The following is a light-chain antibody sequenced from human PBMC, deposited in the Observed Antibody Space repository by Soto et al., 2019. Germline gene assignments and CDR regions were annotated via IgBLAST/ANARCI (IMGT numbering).Light chain of an antibody. CDR1: QSIRSY. V-gene: IGKV1-39*01. Sequence: DIQMTQSPSSLSASVGDRVTITCRASQSIRSYLNWYQQKPGKAPNLLIYVASSLQTGVPSRFSGSGSGTEFTLTISSVQPEDFATYYCQQSYTTPYSFGQGIKLEI. J-gene: IGKJ2*03. CDR3: QQSYTTPYS. CDR2: VAS.